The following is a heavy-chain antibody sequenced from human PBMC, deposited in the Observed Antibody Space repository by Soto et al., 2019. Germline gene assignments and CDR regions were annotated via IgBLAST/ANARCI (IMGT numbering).Heavy chain of an antibody. V-gene: IGHV3-48*02. J-gene: IGHJ6*02. CDR1: GFTFSSYS. CDR3: ARVGLGLFGMEV. Sequence: EVQLVESGGGLVQPGGSLRVSCAASGFTFSSYSINWVRQAPGKGLEWVSYISGSSTIYYADSAKGRFTSSREDAKNSLYLQMNSLRDEDTAVYYGARVGLGLFGMEVWGQGTTVTVSS. D-gene: IGHD3-16*01. CDR2: ISGSSTI.